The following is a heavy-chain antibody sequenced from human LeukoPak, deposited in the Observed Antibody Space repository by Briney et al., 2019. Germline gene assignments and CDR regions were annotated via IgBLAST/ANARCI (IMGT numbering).Heavy chain of an antibody. D-gene: IGHD2-21*02. J-gene: IGHJ3*02. CDR3: ARASYCAGGCYSVRAFDI. V-gene: IGHV1-18*01. CDR1: GYTFTSYG. Sequence: GSSVTVPCKASGYTFTSYGIIWLRQAPGHRLEWTGWISAYNGITNYAQKLQGRVTMTTDTSTSTAYIELRSLGADRAAVYYCARASYCAGGCYSVRAFDIWGQGTMVSVSS. CDR2: ISAYNGIT.